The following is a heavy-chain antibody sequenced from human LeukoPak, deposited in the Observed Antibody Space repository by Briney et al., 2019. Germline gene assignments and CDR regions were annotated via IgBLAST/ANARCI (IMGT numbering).Heavy chain of an antibody. CDR2: IYYSGSA. V-gene: IGHV4-30-4*01. Sequence: SETLSLTCTVSGGSISSGDYYWSWIRQPPGKGLDWIGYIYYSGSAYYNPSLKSRVTISVDTSKNQFSLKLSSVTAADTAVYYCARALVWLRELPHNWFDRWGQGTLVTVSS. D-gene: IGHD3-10*01. CDR1: GGSISSGDYY. CDR3: ARALVWLRELPHNWFDR. J-gene: IGHJ5*02.